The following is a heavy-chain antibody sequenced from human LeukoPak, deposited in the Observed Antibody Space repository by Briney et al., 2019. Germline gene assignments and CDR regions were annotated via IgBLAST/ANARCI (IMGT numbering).Heavy chain of an antibody. J-gene: IGHJ4*02. CDR1: GFTFSSYW. V-gene: IGHV3-7*01. CDR3: ARAIGKSEGC. Sequence: GGSLRLSCAASGFTFSSYWMTWVRQAPGKGLEWVANIKQDGSGKYYVDSVKGRFTISRDNAKSSLYLQMDSLRAEDTAVYYCARAIGKSEGCWGQGTLVTVSS. CDR2: IKQDGSGK. D-gene: IGHD4-23*01.